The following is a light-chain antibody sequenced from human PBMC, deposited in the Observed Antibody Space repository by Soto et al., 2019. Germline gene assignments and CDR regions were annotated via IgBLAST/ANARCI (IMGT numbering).Light chain of an antibody. Sequence: QSVLTQPPSVSGAPGQRVTISCTGSSSNIGAGYDVHWYQQRPGTAPKLLIFGNINRPSGVPGRFSGSRSGTSASLAITGLQSEDEADYYCQSFDSSLTAPILGVGTKLTVL. CDR1: SSNIGAGYD. J-gene: IGLJ2*01. CDR3: QSFDSSLTAPI. CDR2: GNI. V-gene: IGLV1-40*01.